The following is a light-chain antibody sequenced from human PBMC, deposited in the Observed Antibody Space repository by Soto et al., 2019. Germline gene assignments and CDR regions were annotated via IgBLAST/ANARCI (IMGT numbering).Light chain of an antibody. J-gene: IGKJ1*01. V-gene: IGKV3-20*01. Sequence: EIVLTQSPATLSLSPGEGATLSCRARQSITNYLAWYQQKPGQGPRLLIYGASSRATGIPDRFSGSGSGTDFSLTISRLEPEDFVVYYCQQYGSSPWTFGQGTKVDIK. CDR3: QQYGSSPWT. CDR1: QSITNY. CDR2: GAS.